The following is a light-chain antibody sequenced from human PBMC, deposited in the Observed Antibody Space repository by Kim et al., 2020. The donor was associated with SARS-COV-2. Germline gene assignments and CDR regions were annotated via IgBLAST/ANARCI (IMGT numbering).Light chain of an antibody. V-gene: IGLV2-14*03. CDR2: DVS. Sequence: HSITISCSGTSSDVAGYNYVSWYQQSPGKAPKLIIYDVSVRPSGVSNRFSGSKSGNTASLTISGLQSEDEADYYCISYTGISTMVFGGGTQLTVL. J-gene: IGLJ2*01. CDR1: SSDVAGYNY. CDR3: ISYTGISTMV.